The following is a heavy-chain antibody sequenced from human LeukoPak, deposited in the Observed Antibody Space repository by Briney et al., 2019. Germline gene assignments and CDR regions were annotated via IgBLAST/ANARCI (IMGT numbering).Heavy chain of an antibody. D-gene: IGHD2-2*01. CDR3: ARDPYCSSTSCRQGPRGWFDP. CDR2: IYYSGST. V-gene: IGHV4-59*12. J-gene: IGHJ5*02. Sequence: SETLSLTCTVSGGSISSYYWSWIRQPPGKGLEWIGYIYYSGSTNYNPSLKSRVTISVDTSKNQFSLKLSSVTAADTAVYYCARDPYCSSTSCRQGPRGWFDPWGQGTLVTVSS. CDR1: GGSISSYY.